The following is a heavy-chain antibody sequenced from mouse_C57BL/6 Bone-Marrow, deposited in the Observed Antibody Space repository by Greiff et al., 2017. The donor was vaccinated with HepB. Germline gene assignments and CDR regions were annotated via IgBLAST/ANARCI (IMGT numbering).Heavy chain of an antibody. Sequence: VQLQQSGPELVKPGASVKISCKASGYTFTDYYMNWVKQSHGKSLEWIGDINPNNGGTSYNQKFKGKATLTVDKSSSTAYMELRSLTSEDSAVYYCAREVKYSNYAMDYWGQGTSVTVSS. V-gene: IGHV1-26*01. CDR1: GYTFTDYY. CDR3: AREVKYSNYAMDY. D-gene: IGHD2-5*01. J-gene: IGHJ4*01. CDR2: INPNNGGT.